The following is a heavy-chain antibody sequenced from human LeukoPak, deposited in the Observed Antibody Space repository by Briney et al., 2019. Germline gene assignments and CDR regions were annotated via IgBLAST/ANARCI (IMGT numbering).Heavy chain of an antibody. Sequence: SETLSLTCTVSGGSISSYYWSWIRQPPGKGLEWIAYIYYSGRTNYNPSLKSRVTISLDTPKNQFSLQLNSVTAADTAVYYCARIVVIPASWFDPWGQGTLVTVSS. CDR2: IYYSGRT. J-gene: IGHJ5*02. D-gene: IGHD2-2*01. CDR3: ARIVVIPASWFDP. CDR1: GGSISSYY. V-gene: IGHV4-59*01.